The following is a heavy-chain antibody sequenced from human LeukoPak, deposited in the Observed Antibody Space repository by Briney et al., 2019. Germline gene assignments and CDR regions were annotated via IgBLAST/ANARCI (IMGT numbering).Heavy chain of an antibody. Sequence: GGSLRLSCAASGFTFSSYGMHWVRQAPGKGLEWVAVISYDGSNKYYADSVKGRFTISRDNSKNTLYLQMNSLRAEDTAVYYCAKNLKTYYYYYGMDVWGQGTTVTVCS. J-gene: IGHJ6*02. CDR2: ISYDGSNK. CDR1: GFTFSSYG. CDR3: AKNLKTYYYYYGMDV. V-gene: IGHV3-30*18.